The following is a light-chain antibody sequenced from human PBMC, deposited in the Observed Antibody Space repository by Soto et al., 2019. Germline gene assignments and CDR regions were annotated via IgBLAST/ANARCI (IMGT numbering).Light chain of an antibody. J-gene: IGKJ3*01. CDR2: GAS. CDR1: QSVSSSY. V-gene: IGKV3-20*01. Sequence: PGERATLSCRASQSVSSSYLAWYQQRPGQAPRLLIYGASGRATGIPDRFSGSGSGTDFTLTISRLEPEDFAVYYCQQYGRSPSFTFGPGTKVDIK. CDR3: QQYGRSPSFT.